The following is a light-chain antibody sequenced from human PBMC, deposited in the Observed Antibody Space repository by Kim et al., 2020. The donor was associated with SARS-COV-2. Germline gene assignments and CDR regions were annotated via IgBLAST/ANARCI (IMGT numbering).Light chain of an antibody. CDR3: QTWGSGTVV. CDR1: NGHSTYA. CDR2: LYSDGRH. Sequence: ASVKLTWTRGNGHSTYAIAWYQQQPDKSPRYLMTLYSDGRHVKGDGIPDRLSGSSSGPQRYLTISSLQSEDEAYYYCQTWGSGTVVFGGGTKLTVL. V-gene: IGLV4-69*01. J-gene: IGLJ2*01.